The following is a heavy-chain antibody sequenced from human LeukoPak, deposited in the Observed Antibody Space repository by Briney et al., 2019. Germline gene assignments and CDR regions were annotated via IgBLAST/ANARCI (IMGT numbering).Heavy chain of an antibody. CDR1: GFPFSTYL. D-gene: IGHD6-13*01. CDR2: IKQDGTEK. V-gene: IGHV3-7*01. CDR3: ASERPSSSWYDY. J-gene: IGHJ4*02. Sequence: GGSLRLSCAASGFPFSTYLMTWVRQAPGKGLEWVANIKQDGTEKYYLDSVKGRFSISRDNANNSLYLQMNSLRAEDTAVYYCASERPSSSWYDYWGQGTLVTVSS.